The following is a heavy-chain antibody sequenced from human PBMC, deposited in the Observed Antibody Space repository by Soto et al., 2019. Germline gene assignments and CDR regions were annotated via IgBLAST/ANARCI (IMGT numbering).Heavy chain of an antibody. D-gene: IGHD2-2*01. CDR1: GYTFTSYA. CDR3: ARGTVVPAAIDVNYFDY. V-gene: IGHV1-69*13. J-gene: IGHJ4*02. Sequence: GASVKVSCKASGYTFTSYAMHWVRQAPGQRLEWMGGIIPIFGTANYAQKFQGRVTITADESTSTAYMELSSLRSEDTAVYYCARGTVVPAAIDVNYFDYWGQGTLVTVSS. CDR2: IIPIFGTA.